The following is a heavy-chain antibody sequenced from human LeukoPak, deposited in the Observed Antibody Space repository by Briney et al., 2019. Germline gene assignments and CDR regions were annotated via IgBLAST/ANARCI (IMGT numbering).Heavy chain of an antibody. V-gene: IGHV4-4*07. Sequence: SETLSLTCTVSSGSVSSYYWGWVRQAPGKGLEWIGRIYTTGATQYNPSLKSRVTMSVDTSTNQFSLNLRSMTAADTAVYYCGRQGYTASYYFLDYWSQGTLVAVS. CDR1: SGSVSSYY. J-gene: IGHJ4*02. D-gene: IGHD1-26*01. CDR3: GRQGYTASYYFLDY. CDR2: IYTTGAT.